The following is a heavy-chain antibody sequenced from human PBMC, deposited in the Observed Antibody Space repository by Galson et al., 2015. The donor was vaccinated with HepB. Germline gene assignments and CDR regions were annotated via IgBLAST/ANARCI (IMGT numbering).Heavy chain of an antibody. D-gene: IGHD1-1*01. CDR2: IYWNDDK. Sequence: PALVKPTQTLTLTCTFSGFSLSTSGVGVGWIRQPPGKALEWLALIYWNDDKRYSPSLKSRLTITKDTSKNQVVLTMTNMDPVDTATYYCAHIFSRPFHNEPPWFDPWGQGTLVTVSS. V-gene: IGHV2-5*01. J-gene: IGHJ5*02. CDR1: GFSLSTSGVG. CDR3: AHIFSRPFHNEPPWFDP.